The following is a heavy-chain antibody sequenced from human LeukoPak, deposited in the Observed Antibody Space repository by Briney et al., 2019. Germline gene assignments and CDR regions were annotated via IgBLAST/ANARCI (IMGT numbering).Heavy chain of an antibody. CDR2: ISASGAGT. CDR3: ARDQRYCSSSSCPWEPFDY. Sequence: GGSLRLSCSASGLSFNTYAMSWVRQAPGKGLEWVSGISASGAGTYYADSVKGRFTISRDNAKNSLYLQMNSLRAEDTAVYYCARDQRYCSSSSCPWEPFDYWGQGTLVTVSS. D-gene: IGHD2-2*01. CDR1: GLSFNTYA. V-gene: IGHV3-23*01. J-gene: IGHJ4*02.